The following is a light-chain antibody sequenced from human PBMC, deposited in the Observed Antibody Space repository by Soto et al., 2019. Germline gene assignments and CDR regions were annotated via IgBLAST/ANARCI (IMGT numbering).Light chain of an antibody. J-gene: IGKJ1*01. CDR3: QQYNSYSQET. CDR2: DAS. CDR1: QSISSW. V-gene: IGKV1-5*01. Sequence: DIQMTQSPSTLSAYVGDRVTITCRASQSISSWLAWYQRKPGKAPKLLIYDASSLESGVPSRFSGSGSGTEFTLTISSLQPDDFATYYCQQYNSYSQETFGQGTKVDIK.